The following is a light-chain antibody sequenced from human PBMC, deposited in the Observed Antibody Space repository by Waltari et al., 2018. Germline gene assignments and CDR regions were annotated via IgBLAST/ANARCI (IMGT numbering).Light chain of an antibody. J-gene: IGLJ2*01. V-gene: IGLV2-14*01. CDR1: SNDVVGYNS. CDR2: DLS. Sequence: HSALTQPASVSGSPGQSVTIFCAGTSNDVVGYNSVSWYQEYPGQAPRVIIYDLSDRPSGVSDRFSGSKSGNTASLTISGLQAEDAADYYCSSQSSNDVVLFGGGTKLTVL. CDR3: SSQSSNDVVL.